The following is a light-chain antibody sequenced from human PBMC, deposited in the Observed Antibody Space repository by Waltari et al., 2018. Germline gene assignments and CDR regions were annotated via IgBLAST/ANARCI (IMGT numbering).Light chain of an antibody. V-gene: IGLV1-40*01. J-gene: IGLJ2*01. CDR2: RDD. CDR1: SSNIGAGYD. Sequence: QSVLTQPPSVSGAPGQSVTISCTGSSSNIGAGYDARWYQQIPGSAPKVLIYRDDNRPSGVPGRFSGSKSGTSASLSVTGLHVEDEADYFCQSYDRDLNAVLFGGGTKLTVL. CDR3: QSYDRDLNAVL.